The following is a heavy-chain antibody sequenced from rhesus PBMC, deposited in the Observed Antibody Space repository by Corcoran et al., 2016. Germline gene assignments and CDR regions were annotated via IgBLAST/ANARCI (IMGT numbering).Heavy chain of an antibody. CDR1: GGSISSSY. J-gene: IGHJ4*01. V-gene: IGHV4-169*01. CDR2: IYGSGSST. D-gene: IGHD4-23*01. CDR3: ARGVGYSNYGPFDY. Sequence: QLQLQESGPGLVKPSETLSLTCAVSGGSISSSYWSWIPQAPGKGLEWIGYIYGSGSSTNYNHPPKSRVTLSVNTAKNQLSLKRGSVTAADTAVYYCARGVGYSNYGPFDYWGQGVLVTVSS.